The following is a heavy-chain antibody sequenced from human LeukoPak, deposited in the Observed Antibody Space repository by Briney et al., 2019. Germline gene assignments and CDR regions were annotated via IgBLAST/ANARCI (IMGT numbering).Heavy chain of an antibody. J-gene: IGHJ4*01. CDR2: TNPNSGGT. D-gene: IGHD1-1*01. Sequence: ASVKVSCRASGYTFTGYYMHWVRQAPGQGLEWMGWTNPNSGGTNYAQKFQGWVTMTRDTSISTAYMELRSLRSDDTAIYYCARARDLVIAPTAAKPPPAAYWGHGTLVTVSS. V-gene: IGHV1-2*04. CDR1: GYTFTGYY. CDR3: ARARDLVIAPTAAKPPPAAY.